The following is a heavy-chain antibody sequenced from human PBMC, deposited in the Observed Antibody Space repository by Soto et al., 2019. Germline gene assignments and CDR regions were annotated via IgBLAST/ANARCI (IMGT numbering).Heavy chain of an antibody. CDR2: ISYDGSNK. J-gene: IGHJ4*02. V-gene: IGHV3-30*18. D-gene: IGHD1-26*01. Sequence: QVQLVESGGGVVQPGRSLRLSCAASGFTFSSYGMHWVRQAPGKGLEWVAVISYDGSNKYYADSVKGRFTISRDNSKNTLYLQMNSRRAEDTAVYYCAKDKLGATKGVDFDYWGQGTLVTVSS. CDR3: AKDKLGATKGVDFDY. CDR1: GFTFSSYG.